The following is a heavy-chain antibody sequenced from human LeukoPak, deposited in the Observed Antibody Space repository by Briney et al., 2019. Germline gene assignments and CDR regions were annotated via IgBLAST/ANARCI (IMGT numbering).Heavy chain of an antibody. V-gene: IGHV1-46*01. J-gene: IGHJ6*03. CDR2: INPSGGST. D-gene: IGHD4-23*01. Sequence: ASVKVSRKASGYTFTSYYMHWVRQAPGQGLEWTGIINPSGGSTSYAQKFQGRVTMTRDMSTSTVYMELSSLRSEDTAVYYCARDYAGGNYYYMDVWGKGTTVTVSS. CDR3: ARDYAGGNYYYMDV. CDR1: GYTFTSYY.